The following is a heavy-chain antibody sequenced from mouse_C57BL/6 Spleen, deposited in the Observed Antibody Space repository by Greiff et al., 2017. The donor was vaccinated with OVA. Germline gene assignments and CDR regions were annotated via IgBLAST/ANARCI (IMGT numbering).Heavy chain of an antibody. Sequence: QVHVKQSGAELARPGASVKMSCKASGYTFTSYTMHWVKQRPGQGLEWIGYINPSSGYTKYNQKFKDKATLTADKSSSTAYMQLSSLTSEDSAVYYCARSLRSYAMDYWGQGTSVTVSS. CDR1: GYTFTSYT. CDR2: INPSSGYT. J-gene: IGHJ4*01. D-gene: IGHD1-1*01. V-gene: IGHV1-4*01. CDR3: ARSLRSYAMDY.